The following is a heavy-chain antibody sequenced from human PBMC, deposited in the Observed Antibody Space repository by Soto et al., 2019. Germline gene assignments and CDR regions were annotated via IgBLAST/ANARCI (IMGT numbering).Heavy chain of an antibody. D-gene: IGHD3-22*01. V-gene: IGHV3-11*06. CDR3: ARVLYYYDSSGYSPSHEAFDI. Sequence: GGSLRLSCAASGFTFSDYYMSWIRQAPGKGLEWVSYISSSSSYTNYADSVKGRFTISRDNAKNSLYLQMNSLRDEDTAVYYYARVLYYYDSSGYSPSHEAFDIWGQGTMVTV. J-gene: IGHJ3*02. CDR1: GFTFSDYY. CDR2: ISSSSSYT.